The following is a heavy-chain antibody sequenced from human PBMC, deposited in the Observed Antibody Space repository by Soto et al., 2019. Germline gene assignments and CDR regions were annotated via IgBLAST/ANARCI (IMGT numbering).Heavy chain of an antibody. D-gene: IGHD3-16*02. CDR3: ARGGDDYVWGSYRLKYFDY. J-gene: IGHJ4*02. Sequence: QLQLQESGSGLVKPSQTLSLTCAVSGGSISSGGYSWSWIRQPPGKGLAWIGYIYHSGSTYYNPSLKSRVTLSVDRSKNQFSLKLSSVTAADTAVYYCARGGDDYVWGSYRLKYFDYWGQGTLVTVSS. CDR1: GGSISSGGYS. CDR2: IYHSGST. V-gene: IGHV4-30-2*01.